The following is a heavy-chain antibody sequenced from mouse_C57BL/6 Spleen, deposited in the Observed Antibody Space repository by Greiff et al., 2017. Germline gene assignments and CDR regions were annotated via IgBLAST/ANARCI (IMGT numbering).Heavy chain of an antibody. CDR2: VYPGSGST. Sequence: VQLQESGAELVKPGASVKLSCKASGYTFTEYTIHWVKQRSGQGLEWIGGVYPGSGSTNYNEKFKDKATLTADKSSSTAYMELSRLTSEDSAVYFCAGDEDVTVFDYWGQGTTLTVSS. D-gene: IGHD2-1*01. J-gene: IGHJ2*01. CDR3: AGDEDVTVFDY. V-gene: IGHV1-62-2*01. CDR1: GYTFTEYT.